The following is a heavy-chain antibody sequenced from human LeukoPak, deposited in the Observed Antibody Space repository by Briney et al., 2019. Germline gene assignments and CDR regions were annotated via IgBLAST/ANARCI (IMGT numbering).Heavy chain of an antibody. CDR1: GGSISSYY. CDR3: ARAYSGYDCFDY. Sequence: SETLSLTCTVSGGSISSYYWSWIRQPPGKGLEWIGYIYYSGSTNYNPSLKSRVTISVDTSKNQFSLKLSSVTAADTAVYYCARAYSGYDCFDYWGQGTLVTVSS. J-gene: IGHJ4*02. D-gene: IGHD5-12*01. V-gene: IGHV4-59*12. CDR2: IYYSGST.